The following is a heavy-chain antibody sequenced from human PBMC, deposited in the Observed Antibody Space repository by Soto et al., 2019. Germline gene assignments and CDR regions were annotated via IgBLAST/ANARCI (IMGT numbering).Heavy chain of an antibody. CDR3: AGGGTPIDY. D-gene: IGHD3-16*01. V-gene: IGHV1-18*01. CDR1: GYTFTNFG. CDR2: ISAYNGNT. Sequence: QVQLVQTGAEVKKPGASVKVYCKASGYTFTNFGISWVRQAPGQGLEWMGWISAYNGNTNYAQSFQGRVTMTTDTSTSTAYMELSSLSSDDTAVYYCAGGGTPIDYWGQGTMVTVSS. J-gene: IGHJ4*02.